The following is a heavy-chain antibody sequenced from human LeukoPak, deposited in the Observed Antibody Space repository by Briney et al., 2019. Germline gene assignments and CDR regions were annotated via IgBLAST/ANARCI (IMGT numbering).Heavy chain of an antibody. CDR1: GGTFSGYY. Sequence: SETLSLTCAVYGGTFSGYYWIWIPQPPGNGLEWIGEINHSRSTNYNPSLNSRVTISVDTSKNQFSLKLSSVTAADTAVYYCARCPYYPTVGTEVYFDYWGQGTLVTVSS. CDR2: INHSRST. CDR3: ARCPYYPTVGTEVYFDY. D-gene: IGHD4-23*01. V-gene: IGHV4-34*01. J-gene: IGHJ4*02.